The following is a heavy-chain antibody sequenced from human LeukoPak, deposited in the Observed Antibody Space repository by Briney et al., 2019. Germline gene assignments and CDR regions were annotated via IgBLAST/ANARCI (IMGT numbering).Heavy chain of an antibody. D-gene: IGHD2-21*01. V-gene: IGHV1-69*13. CDR3: ARDKGYSGGEYYIFDY. CDR1: GGTFSSYA. Sequence: ASVKVSCKASGGTFSSYAISWVRQAPGQGLEWMGGSISIFGTANYAQKFQGRVTITADESTSTAYMELSSLRSEDTAVYYCARDKGYSGGEYYIFDYWGQGTLVTVSS. CDR2: SISIFGTA. J-gene: IGHJ4*02.